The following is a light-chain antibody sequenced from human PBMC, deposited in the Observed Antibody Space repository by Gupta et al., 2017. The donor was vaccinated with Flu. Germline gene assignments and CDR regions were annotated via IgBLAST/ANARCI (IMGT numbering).Light chain of an antibody. CDR2: DAS. J-gene: IGKJ2*01. CDR3: QQDSSSAKT. CDR1: QRVSSSY. Sequence: ESTALSCRASQRVSSSYLAWYQQKPGKAPRLLIYDASSRATGVPDRFSGSGSGTDFTLTITRLEPEDFAVYYCQQDSSSAKTFGQGTKLEIK. V-gene: IGKV3-20*01.